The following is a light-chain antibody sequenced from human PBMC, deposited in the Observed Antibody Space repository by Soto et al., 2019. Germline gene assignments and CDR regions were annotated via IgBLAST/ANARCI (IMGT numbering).Light chain of an antibody. CDR2: GNI. CDR1: SSDIGAGYD. CDR3: QSYDSSLTGSKV. Sequence: QAVVTQPPSVSGAPGQRVTISCTGSSSDIGAGYDVHWYQQVPGTAPRLLIYGNINRPSGVPDRFSGSKSGTSASLAITGLQAEDEADYYCQSYDSSLTGSKVFGTGTKVTVL. J-gene: IGLJ1*01. V-gene: IGLV1-40*01.